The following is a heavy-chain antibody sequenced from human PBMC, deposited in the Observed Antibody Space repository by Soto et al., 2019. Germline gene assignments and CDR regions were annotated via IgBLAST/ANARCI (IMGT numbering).Heavy chain of an antibody. Sequence: PGGSLRLSCAASGFTFSSYGMHWVRQAPGKGLEWVAVIWYDGSKIYYADSVKGRFTISRDNSKSTLYLQMNSLRAEDTAVYYCARPLEQHQLGFGMDVWGPGSPVTVSS. V-gene: IGHV3-33*01. D-gene: IGHD6-13*01. CDR1: GFTFSSYG. CDR2: IWYDGSKI. J-gene: IGHJ6*01. CDR3: ARPLEQHQLGFGMDV.